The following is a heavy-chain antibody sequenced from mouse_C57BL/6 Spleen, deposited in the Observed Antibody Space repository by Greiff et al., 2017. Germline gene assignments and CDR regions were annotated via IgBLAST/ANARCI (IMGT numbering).Heavy chain of an antibody. D-gene: IGHD1-1*01. CDR3: ASDHYGSSNDY. J-gene: IGHJ2*01. Sequence: SGPGLVKPSQSLSLTCSVSGYSITSGYFWYWNRQFPGNNLGRMGYITYDGCNNYNPSLKKRMAVNRDTTTTQMFLKLHSLTTADTATYYCASDHYGSSNDYWGQGTTLTVSS. CDR1: GYSITSGYF. CDR2: ITYDGCN. V-gene: IGHV3-6*01.